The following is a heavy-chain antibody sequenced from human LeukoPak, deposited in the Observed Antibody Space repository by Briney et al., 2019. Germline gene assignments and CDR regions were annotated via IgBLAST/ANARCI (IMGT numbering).Heavy chain of an antibody. CDR2: IKSKTDGGTT. CDR1: GFTFSNAW. CDR3: TTEDIVVVTGTWFDP. D-gene: IGHD2-2*01. V-gene: IGHV3-15*01. Sequence: GGSLRLSCAASGFTFSNAWMSWVRQAPGKGLEWVGRIKSKTDGGTTDYAAPVKGRFTISRDDSKNTLYLQMNSLKTEDTAVYYCTTEDIVVVTGTWFDPWGQGTLVTVSS. J-gene: IGHJ5*02.